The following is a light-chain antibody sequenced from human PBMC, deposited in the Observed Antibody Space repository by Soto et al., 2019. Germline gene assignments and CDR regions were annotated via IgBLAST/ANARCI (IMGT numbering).Light chain of an antibody. CDR2: AAS. J-gene: IGKJ4*01. CDR1: QGISSY. V-gene: IGKV1-9*01. Sequence: DIQLTQSPSFLSASVGDRVTITCRASQGISSYLAWYQQKPGKAPKLLIYAASTLQSGVASRFSGSGSGTEFNLTTSSLQPEDCATDYCQQLNSYPLTFGGGTKVEIK. CDR3: QQLNSYPLT.